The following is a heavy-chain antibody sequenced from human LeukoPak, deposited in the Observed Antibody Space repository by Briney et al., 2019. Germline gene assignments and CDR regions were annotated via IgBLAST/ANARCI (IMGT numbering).Heavy chain of an antibody. V-gene: IGHV4-39*07. J-gene: IGHJ5*02. Sequence: SETLSLTCTVSGCSISSSSYYWGWIRQPPGKGLEWIGSIYYSGSTYYNQSLKSRVTISVDTSRNQFSLKLSSVTAADTAVYYCARVGFFYGDYGNWFDPWGQGTLGTVSP. CDR1: GCSISSSSYY. CDR2: IYYSGST. CDR3: ARVGFFYGDYGNWFDP. D-gene: IGHD4-17*01.